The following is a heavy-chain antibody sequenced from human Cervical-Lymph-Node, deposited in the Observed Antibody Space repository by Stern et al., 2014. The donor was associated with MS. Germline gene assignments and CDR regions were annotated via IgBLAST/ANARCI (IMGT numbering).Heavy chain of an antibody. Sequence: QVQLQESGPGLVKPSETLSLTCTVSGGSVSSDAYYWSWIRQSPGKGLEWIGYIYHSGSSSYIPSLKCRVTMSLYTSKNQFSLRLTSVTAADTAVYYCGKQVREWGRGTLVTVSS. J-gene: IGHJ4*02. CDR1: GGSVSSDAYY. CDR2: IYHSGSS. CDR3: GKQVRE. V-gene: IGHV4-61*08.